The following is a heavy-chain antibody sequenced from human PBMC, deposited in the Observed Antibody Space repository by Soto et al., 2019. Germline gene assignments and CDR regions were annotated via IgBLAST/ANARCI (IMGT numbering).Heavy chain of an antibody. CDR1: GDSVSSPYY. CDR2: VFHTGTT. V-gene: IGHV4-4*02. J-gene: IGHJ4*02. Sequence: QVQLQESGPGLVKPSGTLSLTCAVSGDSVSSPYYWCWVRQPPGKGLEWIGEVFHTGTTSYNPSLRXRVTISMDKSNNHFSLDLRSVTAADTAVYYCARSAGWYAVHSWGPGTLVIVSS. CDR3: ARSAGWYAVHS. D-gene: IGHD6-19*01.